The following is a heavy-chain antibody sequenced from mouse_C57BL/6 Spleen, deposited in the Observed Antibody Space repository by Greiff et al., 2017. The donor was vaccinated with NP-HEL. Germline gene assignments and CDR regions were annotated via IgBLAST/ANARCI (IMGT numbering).Heavy chain of an antibody. CDR2: ILPGSGST. J-gene: IGHJ4*01. CDR1: GYTFTGYW. D-gene: IGHD1-1*01. V-gene: IGHV1-9*01. CDR3: ASRIYYGNSYDAMDY. Sequence: VQLQQSGAELMKPGASVKLSCKATGYTFTGYWIEWVKQRPGHGLEWIGEILPGSGSTNYNEKVKGKATFTADTSSNTAYMQLSSLTTEDAAIYYCASRIYYGNSYDAMDYWGQGTSVTVSS.